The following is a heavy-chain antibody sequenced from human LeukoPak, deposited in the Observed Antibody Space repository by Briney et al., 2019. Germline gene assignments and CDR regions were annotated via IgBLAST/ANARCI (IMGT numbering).Heavy chain of an antibody. Sequence: PSETLSLTCAVSGGSLSSFYWSWIRQPPGKGLEWIGYIYYNGSTNYNPSLKSRVTISIDTSKNQFSLKLSSVTAADTALYFCAGTELGYCTVTGCPLESWGQGTLVTVSS. D-gene: IGHD2-8*02. CDR1: GGSLSSFY. V-gene: IGHV4-59*01. J-gene: IGHJ4*02. CDR3: AGTELGYCTVTGCPLES. CDR2: IYYNGST.